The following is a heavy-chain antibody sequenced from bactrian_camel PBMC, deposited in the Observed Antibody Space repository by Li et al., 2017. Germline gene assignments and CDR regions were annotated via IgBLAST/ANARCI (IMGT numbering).Heavy chain of an antibody. CDR2: IDSAGRT. V-gene: IGHV3S53*01. CDR1: AYTFKYGC. CDR3: VADDTNCPTNGGRWAWSFFGR. D-gene: IGHD6*01. J-gene: IGHJ4*01. Sequence: HVQLVESGGGSVQAGGSLRFSCAASAYTFKYGCMAWFRQAPGKEREGVAVIDSAGRTKYADSVKGRFTISKDNAKNTLYLQMNSLQPEDTAMYYCVADDTNCPTNGGRWAWSFFGRWGQGTQVTVS.